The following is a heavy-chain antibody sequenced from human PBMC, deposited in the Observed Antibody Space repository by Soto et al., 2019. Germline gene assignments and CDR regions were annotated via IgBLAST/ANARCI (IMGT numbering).Heavy chain of an antibody. V-gene: IGHV3-30*18. Sequence: QVQLVESGGGVVQPGRSLRLSCAASGFTFSNYGMHWVRQAPGKGLEWVAVISYDGSNKYYADSVKGRFTISRDNSKNTLYLQMNSLRAEDTAVYYCAKDRRATGRYFDYWGQGTLVTVSS. J-gene: IGHJ4*02. CDR3: AKDRRATGRYFDY. CDR1: GFTFSNYG. D-gene: IGHD4-4*01. CDR2: ISYDGSNK.